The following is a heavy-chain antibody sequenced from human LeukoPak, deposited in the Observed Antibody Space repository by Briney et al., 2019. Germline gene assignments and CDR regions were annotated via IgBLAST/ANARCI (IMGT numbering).Heavy chain of an antibody. CDR2: IKQDGSEK. V-gene: IGHV3-7*03. D-gene: IGHD3-10*01. CDR1: GFTFSSYW. CDR3: AREAYYGSGSPNDAFDI. Sequence: GGSLRLSCAASGFTFSSYWMSWVRQAPGKGLEGVANIKQDGSEKYYVDSVKGRFTISRDNAKNSLYLQMNSLRAEDTAVYYCAREAYYGSGSPNDAFDIWGQGTMVTVSS. J-gene: IGHJ3*02.